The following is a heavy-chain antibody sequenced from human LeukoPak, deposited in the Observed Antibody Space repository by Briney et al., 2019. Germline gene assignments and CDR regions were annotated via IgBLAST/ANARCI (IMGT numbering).Heavy chain of an antibody. CDR1: GGTFSSYA. V-gene: IGHV1-69*04. CDR2: IIPILGIA. CDR3: ARSTVTTDWFDP. Sequence: ASVKVSCKASGGTFSSYATSWVRQAPGQGLEWMGRIIPILGIANYAQKFQGRVTITADKSTSTAYMELSSLRSEDTAVYYCARSTVTTDWFDPWGQGTLVTVSS. J-gene: IGHJ5*02. D-gene: IGHD4-17*01.